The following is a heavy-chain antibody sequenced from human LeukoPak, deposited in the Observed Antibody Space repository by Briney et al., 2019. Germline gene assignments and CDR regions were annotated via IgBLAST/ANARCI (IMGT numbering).Heavy chain of an antibody. CDR2: VDPGDGET. J-gene: IGHJ4*02. V-gene: IGHV1-69-2*01. D-gene: IGHD3-10*02. Sequence: GATVNISCKASGYRFTDYYIYWVQQAPGEGLEWMGRVDPGDGETVYAEKFKDRLTMTADTSTNTAYMELTSLTSADTAVYYCVTDTQVAPGDIIMFRDYWGKGALVTVSS. CDR3: VTDTQVAPGDIIMFRDY. CDR1: GYRFTDYY.